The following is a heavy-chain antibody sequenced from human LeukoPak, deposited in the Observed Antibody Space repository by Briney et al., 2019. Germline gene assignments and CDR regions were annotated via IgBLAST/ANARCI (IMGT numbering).Heavy chain of an antibody. V-gene: IGHV3-30*04. D-gene: IGHD2-2*01. CDR2: ISYDGSNK. J-gene: IGHJ5*02. CDR3: ARDRIDQLLSSWFDP. Sequence: GRSLRPSCAASGFTFSSYAMHWVRQAPGKGLEWVAVISYDGSNKYYADSVKGRFTISRDNSKNTLYLQMNSLRAEDTAVYYCARDRIDQLLSSWFDPWGQGTLVTVSS. CDR1: GFTFSSYA.